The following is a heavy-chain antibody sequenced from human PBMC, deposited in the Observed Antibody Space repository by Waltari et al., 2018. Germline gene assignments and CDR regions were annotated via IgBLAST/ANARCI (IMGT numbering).Heavy chain of an antibody. CDR3: ARQIGYDTSGERKDAFDV. Sequence: EVQVVQSGAEMKKPGESLKISCKGSGYTFTNYWNGWVRQMPGKGREWMGRIYPGDSDTRYSPSFQGQVTISADKSINTAYLEWSALKASDTAMYYCARQIGYDTSGERKDAFDVWGQGTMVIVSS. CDR2: IYPGDSDT. J-gene: IGHJ3*01. CDR1: GYTFTNYW. V-gene: IGHV5-51*01. D-gene: IGHD3-22*01.